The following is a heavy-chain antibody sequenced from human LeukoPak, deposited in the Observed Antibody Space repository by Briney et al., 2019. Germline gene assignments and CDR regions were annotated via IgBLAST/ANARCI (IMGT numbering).Heavy chain of an antibody. V-gene: IGHV4-30-2*01. J-gene: IGHJ5*02. D-gene: IGHD3-22*01. CDR1: GGSISSGGYS. CDR3: ARAVGSSGPYNWFDP. CDR2: IYHSGST. Sequence: NPSQTLSLTCAVSGGSISSGGYSWSWIRQPPGKGLEWIGYIYHSGSTYYNPSLKSRVTISVDRSKNQFSLKLSSVTAADTAVYYCARAVGSSGPYNWFDPWGQGTLVTVSS.